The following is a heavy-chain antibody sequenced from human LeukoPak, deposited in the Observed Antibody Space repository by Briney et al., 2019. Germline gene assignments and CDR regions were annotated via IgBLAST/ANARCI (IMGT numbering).Heavy chain of an antibody. CDR3: VRVTFAVFDF. CDR2: IRKRLDSYST. Sequence: GGSLRLSCAGSGFTFNDRYMDWVRQAPGKGLEWIGRIRKRLDSYSTEYGASVKGRFTISRDDSKNSLYLQMNSLKIEDTAIYFCVRVTFAVFDFWGQGTMVTVSS. V-gene: IGHV3-72*01. D-gene: IGHD2/OR15-2a*01. CDR1: GFTFNDRY. J-gene: IGHJ3*01.